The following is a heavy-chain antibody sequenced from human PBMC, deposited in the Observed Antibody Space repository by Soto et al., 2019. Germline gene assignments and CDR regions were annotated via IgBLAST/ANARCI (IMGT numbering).Heavy chain of an antibody. V-gene: IGHV3-21*01. CDR2: ISSSSSYI. CDR3: ASLLKGNGDY. D-gene: IGHD2-8*01. Sequence: GGSLRLPCAASGFTFSSYSMNWVRQAPGKGLEWVSSISSSSSYIYYADSVKGRFTISRDNAKNSLYLQMNSLRAEDTAVYYCASLLKGNGDYWGQGTLVTVSS. J-gene: IGHJ4*02. CDR1: GFTFSSYS.